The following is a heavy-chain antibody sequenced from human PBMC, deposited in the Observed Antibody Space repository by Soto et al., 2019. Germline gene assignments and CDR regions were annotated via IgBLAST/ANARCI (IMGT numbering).Heavy chain of an antibody. D-gene: IGHD5-18*01. CDR3: ARAAYNNGGLDV. CDR1: RFTFSNYW. J-gene: IGHJ6*02. V-gene: IGHV3-7*04. Sequence: DVQLVESGGGLVQPGGSLRLSCAPYRFTFSNYWMTWVRQAPGKGLEWVAHINKDGSEKLHVDSVKGRFTISRDNAKNSLYLHMNSLRAEDTAVYYCARAAYNNGGLDVWGLGTTVTVS. CDR2: INKDGSEK.